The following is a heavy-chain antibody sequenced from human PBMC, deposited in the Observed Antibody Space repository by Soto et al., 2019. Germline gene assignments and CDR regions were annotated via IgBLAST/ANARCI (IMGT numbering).Heavy chain of an antibody. J-gene: IGHJ4*02. CDR3: ARGLSSPSAAGV. CDR2: VHDTGTT. Sequence: QLQLQESGPGLVKPSETLSLTCAVSGGSVSSGGNYWGWIRQSPGKGLEWIGSVHDTGTTHYNPSLTSRVPISVDTYTNQFSLNVNSVTAADTAVYYCARGLSSPSAAGVWGQGTLVTVSS. D-gene: IGHD6-6*01. V-gene: IGHV4-39*01. CDR1: GGSVSSGGNY.